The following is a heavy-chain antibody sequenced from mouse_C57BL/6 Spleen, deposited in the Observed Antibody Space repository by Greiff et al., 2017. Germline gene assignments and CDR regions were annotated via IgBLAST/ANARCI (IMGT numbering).Heavy chain of an antibody. Sequence: VQLQQSGPGLVKPSQSLSLTCSVTGYSITSGYYWNWIRQFPGNKLEWMGYISYDGSNNYNPSLKNRISITRDTSKNQFFLKLNSVTTEDTATYYCAREGDYSNPFAYWGQGTLVTVSA. D-gene: IGHD2-5*01. CDR3: AREGDYSNPFAY. V-gene: IGHV3-6*01. CDR2: ISYDGSN. CDR1: GYSITSGYY. J-gene: IGHJ3*01.